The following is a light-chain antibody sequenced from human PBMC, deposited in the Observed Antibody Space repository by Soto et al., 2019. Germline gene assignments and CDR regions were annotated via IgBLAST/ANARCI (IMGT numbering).Light chain of an antibody. V-gene: IGLV2-14*01. CDR2: EVS. CDR3: SSYTSSSTRV. Sequence: QSVLTQPASVSESPGQSITISCTGTSSDVGGYNYVSWYQQHPGKAPKLMIYEVSNRPSGVSNRFSGSKSGNTASLTISGLQAEDEADYYCSSYTSSSTRVFGTGTKV. J-gene: IGLJ1*01. CDR1: SSDVGGYNY.